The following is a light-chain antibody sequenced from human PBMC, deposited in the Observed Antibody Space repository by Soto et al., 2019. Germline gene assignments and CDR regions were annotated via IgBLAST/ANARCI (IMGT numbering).Light chain of an antibody. Sequence: QSSLAQHPSASGSPGQSVTISCTGTSSDVGGYDYVSWYHQLPGKAPKLVIYEVNKRPSGVPERLSGSKSGNTASLTVSGLLPEDLADLYCSIYAGDAPNVCGAESKVT. CDR2: EVN. J-gene: IGLJ1*01. CDR1: SSDVGGYDY. CDR3: SIYAGDAPNV. V-gene: IGLV2-8*01.